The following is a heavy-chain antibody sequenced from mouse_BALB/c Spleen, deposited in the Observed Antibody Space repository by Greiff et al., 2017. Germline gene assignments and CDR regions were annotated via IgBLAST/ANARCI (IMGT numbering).Heavy chain of an antibody. CDR1: GFNIKDTY. CDR3: AGLLPPPY. V-gene: IGHV14-3*02. Sequence: EVKLMESGAELVKPGASVKLSCTASGFNIKDTYMHWVKQRPEQGLEWIGRIDPANGNTKYDPKFQGKATITADTSSNTAYLQLSSLTSEDTAVYYCAGLLPPPYWGQGTLVTVSA. D-gene: IGHD5-1*01. J-gene: IGHJ3*01. CDR2: IDPANGNT.